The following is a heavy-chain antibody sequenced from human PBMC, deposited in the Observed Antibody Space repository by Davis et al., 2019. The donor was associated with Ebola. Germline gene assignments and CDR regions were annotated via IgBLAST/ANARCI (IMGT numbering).Heavy chain of an antibody. V-gene: IGHV3-49*04. J-gene: IGHJ4*02. CDR1: GFTFGDYA. CDR3: TRDLSIVGAPPYYFDY. D-gene: IGHD1-26*01. CDR2: IRSKAYGGTT. Sequence: GESLKISCPASGFTFGDYAMSWVRQAPGKGLEWVGFIRSKAYGGTTEYAASVKGRFTISRDDSKSIAYLQMNSLKTEDTAVYYCTRDLSIVGAPPYYFDYWGQGTLVTVSS.